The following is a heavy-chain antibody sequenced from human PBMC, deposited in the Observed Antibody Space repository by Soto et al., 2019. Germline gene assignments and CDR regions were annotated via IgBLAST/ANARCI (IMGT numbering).Heavy chain of an antibody. Sequence: QVQLVESGGGVVQPGRSLRLSCAASGFTFSSYGMHWVRQAPGKGLEWVAVIWYDGSNKYYADSVKGRFTISRDNSKNTLYLQMNSLRAEDTAVYYCARDPDYGGNPLGYFDYWGQGTLVTVSS. V-gene: IGHV3-30*19. D-gene: IGHD4-17*01. CDR3: ARDPDYGGNPLGYFDY. CDR1: GFTFSSYG. J-gene: IGHJ4*02. CDR2: IWYDGSNK.